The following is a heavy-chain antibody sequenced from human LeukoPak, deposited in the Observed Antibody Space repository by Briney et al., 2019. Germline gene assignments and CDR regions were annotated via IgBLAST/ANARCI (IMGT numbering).Heavy chain of an antibody. CDR3: ASGAQDSSGWSHFDY. CDR1: GGSISSGGYY. CDR2: IYHSGST. D-gene: IGHD6-19*01. J-gene: IGHJ4*02. V-gene: IGHV4-30-2*02. Sequence: PSETLSLTCTVSGGSISSGGYYWSWIRQPPGKGLEWIGYIYHSGSTYYNPSLKSRVTISVDTSKNQFSLKLSSVTAADTAVYYCASGAQDSSGWSHFDYWGQGTLVTVSS.